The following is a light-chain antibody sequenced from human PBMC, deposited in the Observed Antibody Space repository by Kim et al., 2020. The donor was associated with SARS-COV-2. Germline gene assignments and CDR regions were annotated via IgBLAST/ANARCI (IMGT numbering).Light chain of an antibody. CDR1: SGHS. J-gene: IGLJ2*01. V-gene: IGLV7-46*01. Sequence: SGHSPYWVQLKPSQVPRTLIYDANTKHSWTPVRFSGSLRGGKAALTLSGALPDDDAEYYCLLFSSGVRIFCVGTQLTVL. CDR3: LLFSSGVRI. CDR2: DAN.